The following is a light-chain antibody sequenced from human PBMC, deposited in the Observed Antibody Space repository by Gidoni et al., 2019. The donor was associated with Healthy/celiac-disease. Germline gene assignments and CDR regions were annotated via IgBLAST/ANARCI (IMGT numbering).Light chain of an antibody. CDR1: QSVSSSY. CDR2: GAS. J-gene: IGKJ1*01. V-gene: IGKV3-20*01. CDR3: QQYGSSPWT. Sequence: EIVLTQSPGTLSLSPGERAILSCRASQSVSSSYLAGYQQKPGQAPRLLIYGASSRATGIPDRFSGSGSGTDFTLTISRLEPEDFAVYYCQQYGSSPWTFGQGTKVEIK.